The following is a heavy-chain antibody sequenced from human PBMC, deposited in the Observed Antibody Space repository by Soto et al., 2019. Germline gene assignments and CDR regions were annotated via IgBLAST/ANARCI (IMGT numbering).Heavy chain of an antibody. V-gene: IGHV6-1*01. CDR1: GDSVSSNSAA. CDR3: AREEAGGVSLEQQLDPYYFDY. CDR2: TYYRSKWYN. Sequence: SQTLSLTCAISGDSVSSNSAAWNWIRQSPSRGLEWLGRTYYRSKWYNDYAVSVKSRITINPDTSKNQFSLQLNSVTPEDTAVYYCAREEAGGVSLEQQLDPYYFDYWAQRTLVTGSS. D-gene: IGHD6-13*01. J-gene: IGHJ4*02.